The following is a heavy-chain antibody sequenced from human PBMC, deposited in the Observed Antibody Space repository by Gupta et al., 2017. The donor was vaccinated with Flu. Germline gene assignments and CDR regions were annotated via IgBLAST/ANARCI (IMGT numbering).Heavy chain of an antibody. CDR3: RWWDFGLDA. V-gene: IGHV3-74*01. D-gene: IGHD2-15*01. CDR2: INGDGSYT. Sequence: EVQLVESGGGLVQRGGPLRLSCAASGFTFTGYWIHWVRQVPGKGPVWVSRINGDGSYTAYADPVQGRFTISRDNAKNTVYLQMNSLTAEDTAVYYCRWWDFGLDAWGQGTTVTVS. J-gene: IGHJ6*02. CDR1: GFTFTGYW.